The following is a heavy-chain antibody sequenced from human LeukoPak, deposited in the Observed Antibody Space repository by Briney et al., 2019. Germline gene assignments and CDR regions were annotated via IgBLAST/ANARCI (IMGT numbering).Heavy chain of an antibody. CDR3: VRDYQFIQEV. V-gene: IGHV3-74*01. Sequence: GSLRLSCVASGFTFSNYWMLWVRQAPGKGLMWVSLISTDGKSTRYAESVKGRFTISRDNAKNALYLQMDILRVEDTALYFCVRDYQFIQEVWGQGTTVTVSS. CDR2: ISTDGKST. J-gene: IGHJ6*02. D-gene: IGHD2-2*01. CDR1: GFTFSNYW.